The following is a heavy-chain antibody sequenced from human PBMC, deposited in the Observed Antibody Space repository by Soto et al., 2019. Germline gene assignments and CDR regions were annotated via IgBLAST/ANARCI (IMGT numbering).Heavy chain of an antibody. CDR1: GYTFTSYT. Sequence: ASVKVSCKASGYTFTSYTIHWVRQAPGQRLQRMGWINGGTGITKYSQKFQGRVTITRDTSASTAYMELSSLRSEDTAVYYCARGGEYQLLPPRYYYYGMDVWGQGTTVTVSS. D-gene: IGHD2-2*01. CDR3: ARGGEYQLLPPRYYYYGMDV. V-gene: IGHV1-3*01. J-gene: IGHJ6*02. CDR2: INGGTGIT.